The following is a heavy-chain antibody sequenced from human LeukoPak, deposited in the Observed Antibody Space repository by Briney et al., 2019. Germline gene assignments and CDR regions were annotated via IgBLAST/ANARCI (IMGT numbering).Heavy chain of an antibody. Sequence: ASVKVSCKASGYTFTSYEINWVRQATGQGLEWMGWMNPNSGNTGYAQKFQGRVTMTRNTSISTAYMELSSLRSEDTAVYFCARAGYCSGGSCYRVYYFDYWGQGTLVTLSS. V-gene: IGHV1-8*01. CDR2: MNPNSGNT. J-gene: IGHJ4*02. CDR1: GYTFTSYE. D-gene: IGHD2-15*01. CDR3: ARAGYCSGGSCYRVYYFDY.